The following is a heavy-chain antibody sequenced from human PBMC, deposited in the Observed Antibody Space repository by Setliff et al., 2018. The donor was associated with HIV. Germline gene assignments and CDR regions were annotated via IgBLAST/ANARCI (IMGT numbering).Heavy chain of an antibody. CDR3: ARIRAAALLNAFDI. CDR1: GYTFTNFA. D-gene: IGHD2-15*01. Sequence: GASVKVSCKTSGYTFTNFAIRWVRQAPGQGLEGMGWINGYNGNTNYAQNFQGRVTMTTDTTSSTAYMELRSLRSDDTAMYYCARIRAAALLNAFDIWGQGTMVTVSS. CDR2: INGYNGNT. V-gene: IGHV1-18*01. J-gene: IGHJ3*02.